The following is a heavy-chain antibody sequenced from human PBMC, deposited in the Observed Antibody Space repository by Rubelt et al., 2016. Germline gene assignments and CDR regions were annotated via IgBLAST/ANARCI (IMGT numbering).Heavy chain of an antibody. CDR1: GGTFSGYQ. Sequence: QVQLQQWGAGLLKPSETLSLTCAVYGGTFSGYQWSWIRQPPGKGLEWIGEINHRGITNHNPSLKSRVTISEDKPKNQFSLKLTSVTAADTAVYYCARQRQLITARRWFDPWGQGTLVTVSS. CDR3: ARQRQLITARRWFDP. J-gene: IGHJ5*02. V-gene: IGHV4-34*01. D-gene: IGHD6-6*01. CDR2: INHRGIT.